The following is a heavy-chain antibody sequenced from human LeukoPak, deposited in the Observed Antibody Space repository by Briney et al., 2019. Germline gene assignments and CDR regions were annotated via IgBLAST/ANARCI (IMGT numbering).Heavy chain of an antibody. Sequence: SETLSLTCAVYGGSFSGYYWSWIRQPPGKGLEWIGEINHSGSTNYNPSLKSRVTISVDTSKNQFSLKLSSVTAADTAVYYCARANGGYGYWGQGTLVTVSS. D-gene: IGHD5-12*01. CDR3: ARANGGYGY. CDR1: GGSFSGYY. J-gene: IGHJ4*02. CDR2: INHSGST. V-gene: IGHV4-34*01.